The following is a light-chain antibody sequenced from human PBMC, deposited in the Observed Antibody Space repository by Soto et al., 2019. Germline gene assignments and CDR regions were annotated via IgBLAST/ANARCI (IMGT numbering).Light chain of an antibody. J-gene: IGLJ3*02. CDR1: SSDVGGYNY. V-gene: IGLV2-14*01. CDR2: DVS. CDR3: SSYTSSVWV. Sequence: QPVLTQPASVSGSPGQSITISCTGTSSDVGGYNYVSWYQQHPGKAPKLMIYDVSNRPSGVSNRFSGSKSGNTASLTISGLQAEDEADYYCSSYTSSVWVFGGGTKLTVL.